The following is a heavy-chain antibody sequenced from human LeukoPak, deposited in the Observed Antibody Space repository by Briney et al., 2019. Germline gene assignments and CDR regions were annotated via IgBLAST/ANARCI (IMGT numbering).Heavy chain of an antibody. CDR3: VRGSGYLYCYYYGMDV. Sequence: GGSLRLSCAASGFTLSSYGMQWVRQAPGKGLEWVAVISFDGSNKYYAASVKCRFTIARDNYKNTLYLQMNSLRAEDTAVYYCVRGSGYLYCYYYGMDVWVQGTTVTVSS. V-gene: IGHV3-30*03. J-gene: IGHJ6*02. CDR2: ISFDGSNK. D-gene: IGHD3-3*01. CDR1: GFTLSSYG.